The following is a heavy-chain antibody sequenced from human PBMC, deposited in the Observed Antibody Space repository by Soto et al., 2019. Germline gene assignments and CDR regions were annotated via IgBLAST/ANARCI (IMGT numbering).Heavy chain of an antibody. CDR2: VHPGNSDI. CDR1: GYSFNSYW. D-gene: IGHD1-20*01. J-gene: IGHJ4*02. CDR3: AALTGATFH. V-gene: IGHV5-51*01. Sequence: GESLKISCKASGYSFNSYWIGWVRQMPGKGLEWMGIVHPGNSDIRYSPSFQGQVTVSVDRSISTAYLQWSSLKASDTAMYYCAALTGATFHWGQETLVTVSS.